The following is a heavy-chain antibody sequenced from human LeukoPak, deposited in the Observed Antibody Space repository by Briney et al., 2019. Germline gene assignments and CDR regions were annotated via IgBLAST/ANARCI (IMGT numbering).Heavy chain of an antibody. CDR1: GFTFDDYA. V-gene: IGHV3-9*01. CDR3: ARVRYCSSTSCYQGEFDY. Sequence: GGSLRLSCAASGFTFDDYAMHWVRQAPGKGLEWVSGISWNSGSIGYADSVKGRFTISRDNAKNSLYLQMNSLRAEDTAVYYCARVRYCSSTSCYQGEFDYWGQGTLVTVSS. J-gene: IGHJ4*02. D-gene: IGHD2-2*01. CDR2: ISWNSGSI.